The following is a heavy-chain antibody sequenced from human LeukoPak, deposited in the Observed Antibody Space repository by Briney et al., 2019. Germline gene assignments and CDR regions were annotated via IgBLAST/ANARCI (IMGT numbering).Heavy chain of an antibody. V-gene: IGHV4-59*08. CDR1: GGSISSYY. D-gene: IGHD6-19*01. CDR3: ARSKPTYSSGWYATVDWYFDL. Sequence: SSETLSLTCTVSGGSISSYYWSWIRQPPGKGLEWIGYIYYSGSTNYNPSPKSRVTISVDTSKNQFSLKLSSVTAADTAVYYCARSKPTYSSGWYATVDWYFDLWGRGTLVTVSS. CDR2: IYYSGST. J-gene: IGHJ2*01.